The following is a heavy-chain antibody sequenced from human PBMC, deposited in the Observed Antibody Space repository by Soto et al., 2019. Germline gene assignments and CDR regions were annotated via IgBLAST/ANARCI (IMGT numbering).Heavy chain of an antibody. CDR3: ARGMVLEWLSSFDY. V-gene: IGHV4-34*01. Sequence: QVQLQQWGAGLLKPSETLSLTCAVYGGSFSGYYWSWIRQPPGKGLEWIGEINHSGSTNYNPSLKSRATISVDTSKNQFSLKLSSVTAADTAVYYCARGMVLEWLSSFDYWGQGTLVTVSS. D-gene: IGHD3-3*01. CDR2: INHSGST. CDR1: GGSFSGYY. J-gene: IGHJ4*02.